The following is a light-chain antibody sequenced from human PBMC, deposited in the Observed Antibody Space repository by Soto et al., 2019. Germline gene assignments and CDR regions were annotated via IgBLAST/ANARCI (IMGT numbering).Light chain of an antibody. CDR1: ISNIGSSF. CDR2: MNN. Sequence: QSVLTQPSSASGTPGQRVTISCSGSISNIGSSFIYWYQQLPGTAPKLLIYMNNQRPSGVPDRFSGSKSGNSASLAISGLRSEDEADYHCAAWDDSLSGVVFGGGTKLTVL. V-gene: IGLV1-47*01. J-gene: IGLJ2*01. CDR3: AAWDDSLSGVV.